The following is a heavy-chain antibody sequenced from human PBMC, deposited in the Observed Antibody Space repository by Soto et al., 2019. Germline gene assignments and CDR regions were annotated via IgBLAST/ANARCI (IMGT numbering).Heavy chain of an antibody. J-gene: IGHJ4*02. CDR3: ERLRFSAAWELDS. V-gene: IGHV4-61*01. D-gene: IGHD1-26*01. CDR1: GGSFSSTTYY. CDR2: VYYTGKT. Sequence: PXATLSLTCNVSGGSFSSTTYYWSWIRQPPGKGLEWIASVYYTGKTNYTPSLKSRVAISIDTSDNKVSLKMRSVTAADTAVYFCERLRFSAAWELDSWGQGTLVTVSS.